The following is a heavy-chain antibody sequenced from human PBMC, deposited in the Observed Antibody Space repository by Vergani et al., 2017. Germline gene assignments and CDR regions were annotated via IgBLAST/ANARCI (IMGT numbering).Heavy chain of an antibody. D-gene: IGHD2-15*01. CDR3: ATKICSSPGCQIGYFRE. Sequence: QVHLVESGGGVVQPGRSLRLSCVVSGFTSSYYSMHWVRQAPGKGLEWVAVISYDGTQKYYADSVKGRFTISRDNSKSTLYLQMNSLRTEDTAVYYCATKICSSPGCQIGYFREWGQGTLVTVAS. CDR1: GFTSSYYS. CDR2: ISYDGTQK. V-gene: IGHV3-30*03. J-gene: IGHJ1*01.